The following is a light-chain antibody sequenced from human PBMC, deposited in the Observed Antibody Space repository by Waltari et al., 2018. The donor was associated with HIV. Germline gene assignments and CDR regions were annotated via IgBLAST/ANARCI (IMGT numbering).Light chain of an antibody. CDR3: QQYYSFPLT. CDR1: QTVLHSSSNKNH. Sequence: DIAMTQSPDSLAVSLGEKVTINCKSSQTVLHSSSNKNHLAWYQQKAGQRPKLLIYWASTRESGVPDRFIGSGSGTYFSLTIGSLQAEDLAVYYCQQYYSFPLTFGGGTTVEIK. V-gene: IGKV4-1*01. J-gene: IGKJ4*01. CDR2: WAS.